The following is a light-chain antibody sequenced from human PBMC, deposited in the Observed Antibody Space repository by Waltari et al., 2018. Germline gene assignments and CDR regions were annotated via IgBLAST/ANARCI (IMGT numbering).Light chain of an antibody. Sequence: SYELTQPPSVSVSPGQTASITCSGDKLGDKYACWYQRKPGQSPLLVIYQDTKRPAGIPERFSGSNSGNTATLTISGTQAMDEADYYCQAWDISTADVVFGGGTKLTVL. J-gene: IGLJ2*01. V-gene: IGLV3-1*01. CDR1: KLGDKY. CDR2: QDT. CDR3: QAWDISTADVV.